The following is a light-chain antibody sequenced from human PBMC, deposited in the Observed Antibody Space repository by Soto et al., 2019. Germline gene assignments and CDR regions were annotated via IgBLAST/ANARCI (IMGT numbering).Light chain of an antibody. V-gene: IGLV2-14*01. CDR1: SSDVGSYNY. CDR2: AVS. J-gene: IGLJ1*01. Sequence: QSVLAQPASVSGSPGQSITISCTGTSSDVGSYNYVSWYQQHPGKAPNLIIYAVSHRPSGVSNRFSASKSGNTASLAISGLQADDEADYYCSSYTSSNTYVFGNGTKLT. CDR3: SSYTSSNTYV.